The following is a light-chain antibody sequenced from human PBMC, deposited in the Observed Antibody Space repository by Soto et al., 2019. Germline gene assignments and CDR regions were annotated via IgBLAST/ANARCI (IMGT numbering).Light chain of an antibody. CDR2: DAS. CDR3: HQYGTSPLT. CDR1: QSVTSNF. J-gene: IGKJ4*01. Sequence: IVLTQSPGTLSLSPGERATLSCRASQSVTSNFLAWYQQTPGQAPRLLVYDASSRATGIPERFSGSGSGTDFTFTLSRVEPEDLGVYYCHQYGTSPLTFGGGTKVEIK. V-gene: IGKV3-20*01.